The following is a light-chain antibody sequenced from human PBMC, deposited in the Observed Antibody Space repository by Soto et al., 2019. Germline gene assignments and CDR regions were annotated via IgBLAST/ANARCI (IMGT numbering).Light chain of an antibody. J-gene: IGKJ1*01. CDR2: GAS. CDR3: QQYNNWPLT. CDR1: QSVSGN. Sequence: EIVMTQSPATLSVSPGERATLSCKASQSVSGNLAWYQQKPGQAPRLLIYGASTRATGIPARFSGSGSGTQFTLTISSLQSEDFAVYYCQQYNNWPLTFGQGTKVEIK. V-gene: IGKV3-15*01.